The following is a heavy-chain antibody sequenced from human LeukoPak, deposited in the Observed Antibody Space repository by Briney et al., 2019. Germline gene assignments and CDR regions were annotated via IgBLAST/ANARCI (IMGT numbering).Heavy chain of an antibody. CDR2: ISGSGSGGTT. Sequence: GGSLRLSCAASGFTFSSYAMSWVRQAPGKGLEWVSAISGSGSGGTTHYADSVKGRFTISRDNSKNTLYLQMNSLRAEDTAVYYCAGLYSNYGGYWGQGTLVTVSS. CDR1: GFTFSSYA. V-gene: IGHV3-23*01. D-gene: IGHD4-11*01. J-gene: IGHJ4*02. CDR3: AGLYSNYGGY.